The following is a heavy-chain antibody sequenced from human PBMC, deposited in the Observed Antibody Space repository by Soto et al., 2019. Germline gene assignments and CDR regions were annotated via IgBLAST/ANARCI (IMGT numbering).Heavy chain of an antibody. Sequence: GGSLRLSCAASGFTFSSYGMHWVRQAPGKGLEWVAVISYDGSNKYYADSVKGRFTISRDNSKNTLYLQMNSLRAEDTAVYYCAKAFDDSSGYHDFDYWGQGTLVTVSS. J-gene: IGHJ4*02. D-gene: IGHD3-22*01. CDR3: AKAFDDSSGYHDFDY. CDR2: ISYDGSNK. CDR1: GFTFSSYG. V-gene: IGHV3-30*18.